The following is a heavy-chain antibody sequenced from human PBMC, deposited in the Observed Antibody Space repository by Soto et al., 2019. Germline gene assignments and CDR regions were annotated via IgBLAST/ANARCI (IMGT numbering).Heavy chain of an antibody. CDR1: GFSLSTSGVG. J-gene: IGHJ5*02. CDR2: IYWDDDK. Sequence: QITLKESGPTLVKPTQTLTLTCTFSGFSLSTSGVGVGWIRQPPGKALEWLALIYWDDDKRYSPSLKSRLTIXXDXSRXQVVLTMTNMDPVDTATYYCAHRGSSGSSLGWFDPWGQGTLVTVSS. CDR3: AHRGSSGSSLGWFDP. D-gene: IGHD6-19*01. V-gene: IGHV2-5*02.